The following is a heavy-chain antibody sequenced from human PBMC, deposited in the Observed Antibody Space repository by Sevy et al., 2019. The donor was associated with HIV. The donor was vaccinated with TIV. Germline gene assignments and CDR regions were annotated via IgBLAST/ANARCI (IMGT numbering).Heavy chain of an antibody. D-gene: IGHD6-19*01. CDR3: ARDKFGYTSGWQATGGFDY. V-gene: IGHV3-30-3*01. Sequence: GGSLRLSCAASGFTFSSHAMHWVRQTPGKGLEWVAVISYDGSNKFFANSVKGGFTVSRDNSKNALYLQMNSLRAEDTTIYFCARDKFGYTSGWQATGGFDYWGQGTLVTVSS. CDR1: GFTFSSHA. CDR2: ISYDGSNK. J-gene: IGHJ4*02.